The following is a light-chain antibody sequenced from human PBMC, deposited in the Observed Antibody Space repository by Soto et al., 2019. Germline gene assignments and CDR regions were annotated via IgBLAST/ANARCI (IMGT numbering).Light chain of an antibody. Sequence: PGERATLSCRASQSVSSYLAWYQQKPGQAPRLLIYDASNRATGIPARLSGSGSGTDFTLTISSLEPEDFAVYYCQQRSNWPPWTFGQGTKVDIK. CDR3: QQRSNWPPWT. CDR2: DAS. J-gene: IGKJ1*01. V-gene: IGKV3-11*01. CDR1: QSVSSY.